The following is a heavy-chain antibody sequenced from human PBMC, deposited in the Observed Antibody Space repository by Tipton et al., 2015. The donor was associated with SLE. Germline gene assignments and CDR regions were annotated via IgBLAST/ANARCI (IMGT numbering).Heavy chain of an antibody. CDR3: AKDGGIYDWNHGWFDP. J-gene: IGHJ5*02. CDR2: ISCDGSNK. Sequence: SLRLSCAASGFTFSSYAMHWVRQAPGKGLEWVAVISCDGSNKYYADSVKGRFTISRDNSKNTLYLQMNSLRAEDTAVYYCAKDGGIYDWNHGWFDPWGQGTLVTVSS. D-gene: IGHD1-1*01. CDR1: GFTFSSYA. V-gene: IGHV3-30-3*01.